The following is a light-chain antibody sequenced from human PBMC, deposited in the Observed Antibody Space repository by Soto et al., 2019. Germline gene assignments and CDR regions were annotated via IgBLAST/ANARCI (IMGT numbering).Light chain of an antibody. CDR1: KGISSY. J-gene: IGKJ4*01. V-gene: IGKV1-9*01. Sequence: IPLTQSPSSLSASVGDRVTITCRASKGISSYLGWYQQKPGKAPNLLIYDASTLHSGVPSRFSGGGSGTDFTLTISSLQPEDFATYYCHQVNVYPSTFGGGTKVEIK. CDR2: DAS. CDR3: HQVNVYPST.